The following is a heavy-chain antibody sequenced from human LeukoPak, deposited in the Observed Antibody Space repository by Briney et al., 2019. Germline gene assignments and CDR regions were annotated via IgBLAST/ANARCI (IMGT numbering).Heavy chain of an antibody. CDR3: ARNYYDSSGYLF. J-gene: IGHJ4*02. Sequence: GASVKVSYKVSGYTLTELSMHWVRQAPGKGLEWMGGFDPEDGETIYAQKFQGRVTMTEDTSTDTAYMELSSLRSEDTAVYYCARNYYDSSGYLFWGQGTLVTVSS. D-gene: IGHD3-22*01. CDR2: FDPEDGET. V-gene: IGHV1-24*01. CDR1: GYTLTELS.